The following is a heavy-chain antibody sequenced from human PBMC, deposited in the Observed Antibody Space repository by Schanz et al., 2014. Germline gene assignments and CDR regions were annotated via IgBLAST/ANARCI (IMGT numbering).Heavy chain of an antibody. V-gene: IGHV3-74*01. J-gene: IGHJ3*02. Sequence: EVQLVQSGGGLVQPGGSLRLSCAASGFTFSIHWMHWVRQDPGKGLVWVSRINGDGSRTAYADSVKGRFTISRDNAKNTLYLQMNSLRAEDTAVYYCAKSDAFDIWGQGTLVTVSS. CDR2: INGDGSRT. CDR1: GFTFSIHW. CDR3: AKSDAFDI.